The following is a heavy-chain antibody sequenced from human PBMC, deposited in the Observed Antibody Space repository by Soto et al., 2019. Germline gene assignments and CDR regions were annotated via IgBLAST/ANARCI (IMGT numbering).Heavy chain of an antibody. CDR2: IKQDGSEK. D-gene: IGHD1-1*01. Sequence: GESLKISCAASGFTFSSYWMSWVRQAPGKGLEWVANIKQDGSEKYYVDSVKGRFTISRDNAKNSLYLQMNSLRAEDTAVYYCARAWTRGPFDYWGQGTLVTVSS. CDR3: ARAWTRGPFDY. J-gene: IGHJ4*02. V-gene: IGHV3-7*04. CDR1: GFTFSSYW.